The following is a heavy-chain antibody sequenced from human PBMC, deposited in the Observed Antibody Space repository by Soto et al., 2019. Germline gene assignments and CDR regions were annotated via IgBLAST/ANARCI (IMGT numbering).Heavy chain of an antibody. Sequence: GGSLRLSCEAAVFIFSSYWMTWVRPTPGKGLEWVANTKQDGSNKYYADSVKGRFTISRDNSKNTLYLQMNSLRAEDTAVYYCARDLTMVRGVMRPYGMDVWGQGTTVTVSS. J-gene: IGHJ6*02. CDR3: ARDLTMVRGVMRPYGMDV. CDR1: VFIFSSYW. D-gene: IGHD3-10*01. CDR2: TKQDGSNK. V-gene: IGHV3-7*01.